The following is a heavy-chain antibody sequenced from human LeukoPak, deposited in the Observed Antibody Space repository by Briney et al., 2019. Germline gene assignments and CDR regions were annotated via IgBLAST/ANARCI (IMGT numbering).Heavy chain of an antibody. CDR1: DGSISSYY. CDR2: IYYSGST. Sequence: KPSETLSLTCTVSDGSISSYYWGWIRQPPGKGLEWIGSIYYSGSTYYNPSLKSRVTISVDTSKNQFSLKLSSVTAADTAVYYCARHRLGYSYGPFDYWGQGTLVTVSS. V-gene: IGHV4-39*01. D-gene: IGHD5-18*01. CDR3: ARHRLGYSYGPFDY. J-gene: IGHJ4*02.